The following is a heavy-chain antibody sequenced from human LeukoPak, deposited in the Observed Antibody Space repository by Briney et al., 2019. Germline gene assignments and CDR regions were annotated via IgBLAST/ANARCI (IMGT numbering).Heavy chain of an antibody. CDR2: MSGSGGST. D-gene: IGHD4-11*01. CDR1: GLTFSSYA. CDR3: AKDHTVTNIIDY. J-gene: IGHJ4*02. Sequence: GGSLRLSCAACGLTFSSYALGWVRQAPGKGLEGVSAMSGSGGSTYYADSVKGRFTISRDNSKNTLYLQMNSLRAADTAVYYCAKDHTVTNIIDYWGQGTLVTVSS. V-gene: IGHV3-23*01.